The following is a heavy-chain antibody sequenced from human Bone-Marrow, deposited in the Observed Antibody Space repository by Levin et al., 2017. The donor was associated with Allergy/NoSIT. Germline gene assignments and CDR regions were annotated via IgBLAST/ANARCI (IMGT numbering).Heavy chain of an antibody. V-gene: IGHV3-9*01. Sequence: GGSLRLSCAASGFTFTDYAIHWIRQAPGRGLEWVSGFSWNSGTIGYADSVKGRLTISRDNAKNSLYLQMNSLRTEDTSLYFCARHKDYGGNGYYYYGMDVWGQGTTVTVSS. CDR3: ARHKDYGGNGYYYYGMDV. CDR1: GFTFTDYA. CDR2: FSWNSGTI. D-gene: IGHD4-23*01. J-gene: IGHJ6*02.